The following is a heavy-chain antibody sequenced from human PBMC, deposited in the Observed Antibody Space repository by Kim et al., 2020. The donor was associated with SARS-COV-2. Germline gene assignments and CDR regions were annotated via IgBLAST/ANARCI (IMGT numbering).Heavy chain of an antibody. CDR1: GYTFTNYA. D-gene: IGHD3-3*01. V-gene: IGHV7-4-1*02. J-gene: IGHJ6*03. Sequence: ASVKVSCKASGYTFTNYAMNWVRQAPGQGLEWMGWINTNTGNPTYAQGFTGRFVFSLDTSVSTAYLQISSLKAEDTAVYYCARGAPATIFGVVIPYYYYYMDVWGKGTTATVSS. CDR2: INTNTGNP. CDR3: ARGAPATIFGVVIPYYYYYMDV.